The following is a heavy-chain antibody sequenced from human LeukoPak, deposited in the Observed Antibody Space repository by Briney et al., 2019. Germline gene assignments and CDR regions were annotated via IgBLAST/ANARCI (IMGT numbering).Heavy chain of an antibody. V-gene: IGHV3-48*03. Sequence: GGSLRLSCAASGFTFSSYEMNWVRQAPGKGLEWVSYISSSGSTIYYADSVKGRFTISRDNAKNSLYLQMNSLRAEDTAVYYCARDLSLYYYGSGSYYNWQPWGQGTLVTVSS. CDR2: ISSSGSTI. J-gene: IGHJ4*02. D-gene: IGHD3-10*01. CDR3: ARDLSLYYYGSGSYYNWQP. CDR1: GFTFSSYE.